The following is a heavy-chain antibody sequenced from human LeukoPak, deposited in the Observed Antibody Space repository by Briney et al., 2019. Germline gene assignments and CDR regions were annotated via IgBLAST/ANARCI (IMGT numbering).Heavy chain of an antibody. V-gene: IGHV3-7*04. Sequence: PGGSLRLSCAASGVTFSSYWMSWVRQAPGKGLEWVANIKKDGSEKYYVDSVKGRFTISRDNAKNTLSLQMNSLRAEDTVMYYCARDSSGCYEAGYYYYYGMDVWGQGTTVTVSS. CDR1: GVTFSSYW. CDR2: IKKDGSEK. CDR3: ARDSSGCYEAGYYYYYGMDV. D-gene: IGHD6-19*01. J-gene: IGHJ6*02.